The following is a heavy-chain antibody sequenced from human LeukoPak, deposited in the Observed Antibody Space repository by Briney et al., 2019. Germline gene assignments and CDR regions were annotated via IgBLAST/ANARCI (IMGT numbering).Heavy chain of an antibody. CDR3: TRGGNT. D-gene: IGHD2/OR15-2a*01. J-gene: IGHJ5*02. Sequence: SQTLSLTYTVSGGSISSGSSYWSWIRQPAGKGLEWIGRIYTSGNTNYEPSLQSRVTISVDTAKNQFSLKLSSVTAADTAVYYCTRGGNTWGQGTLVTVSS. V-gene: IGHV4-61*02. CDR2: IYTSGNT. CDR1: GGSISSGSSY.